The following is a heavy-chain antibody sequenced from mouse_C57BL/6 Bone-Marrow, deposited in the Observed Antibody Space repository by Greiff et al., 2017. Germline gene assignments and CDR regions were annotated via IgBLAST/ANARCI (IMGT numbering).Heavy chain of an antibody. Sequence: EVQLQQSGPVLVKPGASVKMSCKASGYTFTDYYMNWVKQSHGKSLEWIGVINPYNGGTSYNQKFKGKATLTVDKSSSTAYMELNSLTSEDSAVYYCARPDLLWSAMDYWGQGTSVTVSS. D-gene: IGHD2-1*01. CDR3: ARPDLLWSAMDY. CDR1: GYTFTDYY. V-gene: IGHV1-19*01. J-gene: IGHJ4*01. CDR2: INPYNGGT.